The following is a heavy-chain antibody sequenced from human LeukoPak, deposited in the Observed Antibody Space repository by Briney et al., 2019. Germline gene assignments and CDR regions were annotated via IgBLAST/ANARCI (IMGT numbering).Heavy chain of an antibody. V-gene: IGHV3-53*01. J-gene: IGHJ3*02. D-gene: IGHD1-26*01. CDR1: GFTVSSNY. CDR3: ARGGSYLSAFDI. CDR2: IYSGGST. Sequence: GGSLRLSCAASGFTVSSNYMSWVRQAPGKGLEWVSIIYSGGSTFYADSVKGRFTISRDNSKNTLYFQMNSLRAEDTAVYYCARGGSYLSAFDIWGQGTMVTVSS.